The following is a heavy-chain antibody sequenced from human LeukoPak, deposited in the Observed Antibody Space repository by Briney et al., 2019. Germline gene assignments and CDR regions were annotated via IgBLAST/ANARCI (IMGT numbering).Heavy chain of an antibody. V-gene: IGHV3-23*01. Sequence: PGGSLRLSCAASGFTFSSYAMSWVRQAPGRGLEWVSAISGSGGSTYYADSVKGRFTISRDNSKNTLYLQMNSLRAEDTAVYYCAKDRLSPLGPYSSGWYGVSEDAFDIWGQGTMVTVSS. CDR1: GFTFSSYA. CDR3: AKDRLSPLGPYSSGWYGVSEDAFDI. D-gene: IGHD6-19*01. CDR2: ISGSGGST. J-gene: IGHJ3*02.